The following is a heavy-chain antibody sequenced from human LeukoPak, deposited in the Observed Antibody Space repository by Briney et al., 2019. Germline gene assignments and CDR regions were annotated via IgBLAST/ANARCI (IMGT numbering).Heavy chain of an antibody. Sequence: PSQTLSLTCTVSGGSISSGGYYWSWIRQHPGKGLEWIGYIYYSGSTYYNPSLKSRVTISVDTSKNQFSLKLSSVTAADTAVYYCALEGPYCGGDCYSLPYYYYYGMDVWGQGTTVTVSS. V-gene: IGHV4-31*03. CDR3: ALEGPYCGGDCYSLPYYYYYGMDV. D-gene: IGHD2-21*02. J-gene: IGHJ6*02. CDR2: IYYSGST. CDR1: GGSISSGGYY.